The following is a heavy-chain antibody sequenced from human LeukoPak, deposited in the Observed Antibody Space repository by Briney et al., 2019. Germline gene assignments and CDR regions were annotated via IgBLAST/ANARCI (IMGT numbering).Heavy chain of an antibody. CDR1: GFTFSSYA. Sequence: GGSLRLSCAASGFTFSSYAMSWVRQAPGKGLEWVSAISGSGGSTYYADSVKGRFTISRDNSKNTLFLQMNRLRAEDTAVYYCAGRRVLDASFDYWGQGTLVTVSS. D-gene: IGHD3-16*01. J-gene: IGHJ4*02. V-gene: IGHV3-23*01. CDR2: ISGSGGST. CDR3: AGRRVLDASFDY.